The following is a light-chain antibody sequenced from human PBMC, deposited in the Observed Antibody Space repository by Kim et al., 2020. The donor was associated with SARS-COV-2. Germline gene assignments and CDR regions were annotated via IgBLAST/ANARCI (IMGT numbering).Light chain of an antibody. V-gene: IGLV3-1*01. CDR1: KLGDKY. Sequence: GSTAQTASITHSGDKLGDKYACWYQQKPGQSPVLVIYQDSKRPSGIPERFSGSNSGNTATLTISGTQAMDEADYYCQAWDSSTWVFGGGTQLTVL. CDR3: QAWDSSTWV. CDR2: QDS. J-gene: IGLJ3*02.